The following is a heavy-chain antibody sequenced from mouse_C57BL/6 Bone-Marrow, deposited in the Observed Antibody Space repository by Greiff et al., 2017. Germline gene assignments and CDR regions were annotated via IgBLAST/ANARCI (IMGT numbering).Heavy chain of an antibody. CDR1: GYTFTSYT. Sequence: VQLQQSGAELARPGASVKMSCKASGYTFTSYTMHWVKQRPGQGLEWIGYINPSSGYTKYNQKFKDKATLTADKSSSTAYLQLSSLTSEDSAVYYCARWVLEAYWGQGTLVTVSA. V-gene: IGHV1-4*01. J-gene: IGHJ3*01. CDR2: INPSSGYT. CDR3: ARWVLEAY. D-gene: IGHD2-3*01.